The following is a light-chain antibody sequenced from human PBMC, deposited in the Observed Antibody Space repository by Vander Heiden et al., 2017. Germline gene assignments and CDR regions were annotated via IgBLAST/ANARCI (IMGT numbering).Light chain of an antibody. CDR3: CSNAGSSTFV. V-gene: IGLV2-23*01. CDR1: SSDVGSYNF. Sequence: QSALTQPASVSGSPGQSITIPCTGTSSDVGSYNFVSWYQQHPGKAPKLMIYEGSKRPSGVSTRFSGSKSGNTASLTISVLQAEDEADYYCCSNAGSSTFVFGTGTKVTVL. CDR2: EGS. J-gene: IGLJ1*01.